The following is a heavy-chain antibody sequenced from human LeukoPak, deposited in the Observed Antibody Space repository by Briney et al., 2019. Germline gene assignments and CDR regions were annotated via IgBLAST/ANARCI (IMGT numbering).Heavy chain of an antibody. CDR2: IRYDGSNK. CDR3: AKAEETYYDILTGYLY. V-gene: IGHV3-30*02. Sequence: GGSLRLSCAASGFTFSSYGMHWVRQAPGKGLEWVAFIRYDGSNKYYADSVKGRFTISRDNSKNTLYLQMNSLRAEDTAVYYCAKAEETYYDILTGYLYWGQGTLVTVSS. CDR1: GFTFSSYG. J-gene: IGHJ4*02. D-gene: IGHD3-9*01.